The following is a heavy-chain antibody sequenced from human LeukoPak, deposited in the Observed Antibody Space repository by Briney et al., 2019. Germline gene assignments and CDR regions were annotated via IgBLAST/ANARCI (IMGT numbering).Heavy chain of an antibody. CDR2: IYHSGST. D-gene: IGHD3-3*01. Sequence: PSETLSLTCTVSGYSISSGYYWGWIRQPPGKGLEWIGSIYHSGSTYYNPSLKSRVTISVDTSKNQFSLKLSSVTAADTAVYYCARGLTYYDFWSGYYQGYYFDYWGQGTLVTVPS. CDR1: GYSISSGYY. CDR3: ARGLTYYDFWSGYYQGYYFDY. J-gene: IGHJ4*02. V-gene: IGHV4-38-2*02.